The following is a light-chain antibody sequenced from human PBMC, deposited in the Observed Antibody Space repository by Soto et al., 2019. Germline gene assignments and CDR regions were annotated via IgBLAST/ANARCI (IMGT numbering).Light chain of an antibody. CDR2: AAY. CDR3: QQSYSTPFT. V-gene: IGKV1-39*01. Sequence: DIQMTQSPSSLSASVGDRVTITCRASQSISSYLNWYQQKPGKAPKLLIYAAYSLQSGVPSRFSGSGSGTDFTLTISSLQPEDFATYYCQQSYSTPFTCGPGTKVDIK. J-gene: IGKJ3*01. CDR1: QSISSY.